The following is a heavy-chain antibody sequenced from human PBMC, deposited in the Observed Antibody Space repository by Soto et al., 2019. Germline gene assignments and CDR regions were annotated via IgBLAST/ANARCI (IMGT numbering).Heavy chain of an antibody. D-gene: IGHD3-9*01. V-gene: IGHV1-69*02. CDR2: IVPILGIA. CDR3: ARVLRYFYYGMDV. J-gene: IGHJ6*02. Sequence: SVKVSCKASGGTFSSYTISWVRQVPGQGLEWMGRIVPILGIANYAQKFQGRVTITADKSTSTAYMELSSLRSEDTAVYYCARVLRYFYYGMDVWGQGTTVTVSS. CDR1: GGTFSSYT.